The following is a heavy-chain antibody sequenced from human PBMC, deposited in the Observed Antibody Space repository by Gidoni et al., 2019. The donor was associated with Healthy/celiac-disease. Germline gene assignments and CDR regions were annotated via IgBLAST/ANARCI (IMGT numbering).Heavy chain of an antibody. J-gene: IGHJ3*02. Sequence: EVQLVESGGGLVQPGGSLRLSCAVSGFTFNSYWMSWVRQAPGKGLEWVANIKQDGSEKYYVDSVKGRFTISRDNAKNSLYLQMNSLRAEDTAVYYCATYGPYDAFDMWGQGTMVTVSS. CDR1: GFTFNSYW. CDR3: ATYGPYDAFDM. CDR2: IKQDGSEK. V-gene: IGHV3-7*03. D-gene: IGHD4-17*01.